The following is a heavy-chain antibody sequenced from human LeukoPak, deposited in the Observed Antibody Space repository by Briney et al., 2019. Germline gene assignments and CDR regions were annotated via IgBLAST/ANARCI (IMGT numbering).Heavy chain of an antibody. V-gene: IGHV4-34*01. D-gene: IGHD6-6*01. Sequence: SETLSLTCAVYGASFSGYYWSWIRQPPGKGLEWIGEINHSGSTNYNPSLKSRVTISVDTSKNQFSLKLSSVTAADTAVYYCARAQYSSSSGWFDPWGQGTLVTVSS. CDR2: INHSGST. J-gene: IGHJ5*02. CDR1: GASFSGYY. CDR3: ARAQYSSSSGWFDP.